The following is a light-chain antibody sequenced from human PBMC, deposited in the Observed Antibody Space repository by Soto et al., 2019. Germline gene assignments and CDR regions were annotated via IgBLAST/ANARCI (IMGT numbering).Light chain of an antibody. Sequence: DIQMTQSPPSLSASVGDRVSITCRASQAIGDYLAWYQQRPGEVPKLRIYAASTLHPGVPSRFSGSGSWTDSTLTISSLQPEDFATYFCQNDNCAPPTFGPGTKVDFK. CDR1: QAIGDY. CDR2: AAS. V-gene: IGKV1-27*01. CDR3: QNDNCAPPT. J-gene: IGKJ3*01.